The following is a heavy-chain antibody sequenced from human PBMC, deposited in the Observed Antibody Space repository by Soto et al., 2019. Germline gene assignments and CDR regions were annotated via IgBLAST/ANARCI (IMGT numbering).Heavy chain of an antibody. CDR3: ARDGYCSGGSCYSVPVFDY. D-gene: IGHD2-15*01. CDR1: GFTFSSYG. Sequence: PGGSLRLSCAASGFTFSSYGMHWVRQAPGKGLEWVAVIWYDGSNKYYADSVKGRFTISRDNSKNMLYLQMNSLRAEDTAVYYCARDGYCSGGSCYSVPVFDYWGQGTLVTVSS. J-gene: IGHJ4*02. CDR2: IWYDGSNK. V-gene: IGHV3-33*01.